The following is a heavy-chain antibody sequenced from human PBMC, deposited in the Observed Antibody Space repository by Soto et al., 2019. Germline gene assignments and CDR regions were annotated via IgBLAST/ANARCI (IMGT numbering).Heavy chain of an antibody. CDR2: IYYSGST. CDR1: GGSISSSSYY. Sequence: SETLSLTCTVSGGSISSSSYYWGWIRQPPGKGLEWIGSIYYSGSTYYNPSLKSRVTISVDTSKNQFSLKLSSVTAADTAVYYCARQGATPLSYSSGWQGEFDYWGQGTLVTVSS. J-gene: IGHJ4*02. V-gene: IGHV4-39*01. D-gene: IGHD6-19*01. CDR3: ARQGATPLSYSSGWQGEFDY.